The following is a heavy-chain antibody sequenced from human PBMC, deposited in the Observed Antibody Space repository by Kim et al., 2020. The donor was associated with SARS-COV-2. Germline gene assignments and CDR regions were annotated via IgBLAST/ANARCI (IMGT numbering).Heavy chain of an antibody. CDR3: ARIPDDGNTAMVFQPWFDP. V-gene: IGHV3-11*01. Sequence: GGSLRLSCAASGFTFSDYYMSWIRQAPGKGLEWVSYISSSGSTIYYADSVKGRFTISRDNAKNSLYLQMNSLRAEDTAVYYCARIPDDGNTAMVFQPWFDPWGQGTLVTVSS. CDR2: ISSSGSTI. J-gene: IGHJ5*02. D-gene: IGHD5-18*01. CDR1: GFTFSDYY.